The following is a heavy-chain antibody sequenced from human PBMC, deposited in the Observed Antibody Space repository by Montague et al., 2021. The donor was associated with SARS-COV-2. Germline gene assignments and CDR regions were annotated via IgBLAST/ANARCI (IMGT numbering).Heavy chain of an antibody. D-gene: IGHD6-6*01. CDR2: IYYSGST. CDR3: ARGREYSSSAGFDY. Sequence: SETLSLTCAVYGGSLSGFYWTWIRQPPGKGLEWIGYIYYSGSTNYNPSLKSRVTISVDTSKNQFSLKLSSVTAADTAVYYCARGREYSSSAGFDYWGQGTLVTVSS. J-gene: IGHJ4*02. V-gene: IGHV4-59*01. CDR1: GGSLSGFY.